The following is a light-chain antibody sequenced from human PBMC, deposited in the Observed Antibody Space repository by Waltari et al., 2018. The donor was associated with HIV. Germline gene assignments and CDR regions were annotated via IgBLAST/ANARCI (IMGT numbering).Light chain of an antibody. CDR3: TSYTSGSVL. J-gene: IGLJ2*01. CDR2: EVH. CDR1: NVDVGAFNF. Sequence: QSALTQPASVSGSPGQSITISCTGINVDVGAFNFVSWYQHHPGTPPILIIYEVHNRPSGVSDRFAGSKSGNSASLTIAGLQTADEADYYCTSYTSGSVLFGGGTNLTVL. V-gene: IGLV2-14*01.